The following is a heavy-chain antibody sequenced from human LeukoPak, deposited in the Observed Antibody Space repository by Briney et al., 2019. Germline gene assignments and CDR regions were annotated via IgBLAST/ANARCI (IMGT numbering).Heavy chain of an antibody. CDR1: GFTFSGYW. V-gene: IGHV3-7*01. CDR3: ARRGSSCFDV. D-gene: IGHD6-13*01. Sequence: PGGSLRLSRAASGFTFSGYWMSWVHQAPGKGLEWVADIKPGGSEIHYVDSVKGRFTISRDNAKNSLYLQMNSLRVDDTAVYYCARRGSSCFDVWGQGTMVTVSS. J-gene: IGHJ3*01. CDR2: IKPGGSEI.